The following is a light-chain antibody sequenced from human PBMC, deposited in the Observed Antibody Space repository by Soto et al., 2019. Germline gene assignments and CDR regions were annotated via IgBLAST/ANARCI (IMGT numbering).Light chain of an antibody. CDR3: QQYYSFPRT. CDR1: QSIGSW. Sequence: IQVPQSPSTLSASVGDRVTLTYRASQSIGSWLAWYQQKPGKAPKLLIYKASSLESGVPSRFSGSGSGTDFTLTISCLQSEDFATYYCQQYYSFPRTFGQGTKVDIK. CDR2: KAS. V-gene: IGKV1-5*03. J-gene: IGKJ1*01.